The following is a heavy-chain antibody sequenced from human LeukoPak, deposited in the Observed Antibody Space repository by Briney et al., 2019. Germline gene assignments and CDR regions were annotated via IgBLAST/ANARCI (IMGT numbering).Heavy chain of an antibody. D-gene: IGHD6-19*01. CDR1: GFTFSSYA. CDR3: AKAVDSRGYSSGWYY. Sequence: GGPLRLSCAASGFTFSSYAMSWVRQAPGKGLEWVSAISGSGGSTYYADSVKGRFTISRDNSKNTLYLQMNSLRAEDTAVYYCAKAVDSRGYSSGWYYWGQGTLVTVSS. CDR2: ISGSGGST. J-gene: IGHJ4*02. V-gene: IGHV3-23*01.